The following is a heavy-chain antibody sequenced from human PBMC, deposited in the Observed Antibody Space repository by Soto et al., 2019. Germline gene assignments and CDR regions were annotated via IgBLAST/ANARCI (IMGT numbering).Heavy chain of an antibody. CDR1: GHSIITSPFY. CDR3: ASGGVPNVGWFDP. V-gene: IGHV4-39*01. CDR2: IYSSRNT. J-gene: IGHJ5*02. Sequence: PSETLSLTCIVSGHSIITSPFYWGWFRQPPGKGLEWIGTIYSSRNTYYNPSLKSRVTISVDTSKNQFSLKLNSVTAADTAVYYCASGGVPNVGWFDPWGQGILVTVSS. D-gene: IGHD3-16*01.